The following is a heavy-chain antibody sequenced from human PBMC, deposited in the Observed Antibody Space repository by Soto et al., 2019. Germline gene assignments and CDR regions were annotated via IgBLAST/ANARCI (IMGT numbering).Heavy chain of an antibody. CDR2: IYYSGST. CDR3: ASLNYGDYDWWFDP. J-gene: IGHJ5*02. CDR1: GGSISSYY. D-gene: IGHD4-17*01. V-gene: IGHV4-59*01. Sequence: SETLSLTCTVSGGSISSYYWSWIRQPPGKGLEWIGYIYYSGSTNYNPSLKSRVTISVDTSKNQFSLKLSSVTAADTAVYYCASLNYGDYDWWFDPWGQGTLVTVSS.